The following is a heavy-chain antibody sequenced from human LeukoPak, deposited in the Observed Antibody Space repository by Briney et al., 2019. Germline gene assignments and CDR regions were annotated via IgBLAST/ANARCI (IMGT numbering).Heavy chain of an antibody. J-gene: IGHJ3*02. CDR3: ATGGYGSGSSDDAFDI. CDR2: ISAYNGNT. D-gene: IGHD3-10*01. Sequence: AAVKLSCTASGYTFTSYGISWVRQAPGQGLEWMGWISAYNGNTTYAQKLQGRVTMTTDTSTSTAYMELRSLRSGNTAVYYCATGGYGSGSSDDAFDIWGQGTMVTVSS. V-gene: IGHV1-18*01. CDR1: GYTFTSYG.